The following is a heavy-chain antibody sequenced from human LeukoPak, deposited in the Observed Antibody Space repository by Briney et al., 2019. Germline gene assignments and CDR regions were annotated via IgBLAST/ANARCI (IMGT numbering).Heavy chain of an antibody. CDR2: IYYSGNT. CDR1: GGSISDYY. V-gene: IGHV4-59*12. Sequence: PSETLSLTCTVSGGSISDYYWTWIRQPPGKGLEWIGHIYYSGNTIYNPSLKSRVTISVDTSKNQFSLKLSSVTAADTAVYYCARDQWARYCSGGSCYSPHYYFYMDVWGKGTTVIISS. CDR3: ARDQWARYCSGGSCYSPHYYFYMDV. J-gene: IGHJ6*03. D-gene: IGHD2-15*01.